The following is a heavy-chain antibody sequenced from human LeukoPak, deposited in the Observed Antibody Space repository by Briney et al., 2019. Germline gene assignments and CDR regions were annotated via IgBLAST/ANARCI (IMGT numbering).Heavy chain of an antibody. V-gene: IGHV1-18*01. J-gene: IGHJ4*02. Sequence: ASVKVSCKASGYTFTSYGISWVRQAPGQGLEWMGWISAYNGNTNYAQKLQGRVTMTTDTSTSTAYMELRSLRSDDTAVYYCARGRNVDTAMVTGPDFDYWGQGTLVTVSS. D-gene: IGHD5-18*01. CDR3: ARGRNVDTAMVTGPDFDY. CDR1: GYTFTSYG. CDR2: ISAYNGNT.